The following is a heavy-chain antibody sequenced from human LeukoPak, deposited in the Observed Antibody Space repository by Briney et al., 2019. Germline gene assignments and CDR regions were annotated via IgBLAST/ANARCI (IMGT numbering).Heavy chain of an antibody. J-gene: IGHJ4*02. Sequence: PSETLSLTCAVYGGSFSGYYWSWIRQPPGKGLEWIGEINHSGSTNYNPSLKSRVTISVDTSKNQFSLKLSSVTAADTAVYYCVRGPSYGLWGQGTLVTVSS. V-gene: IGHV4-34*01. D-gene: IGHD4-17*01. CDR2: INHSGST. CDR3: VRGPSYGL. CDR1: GGSFSGYY.